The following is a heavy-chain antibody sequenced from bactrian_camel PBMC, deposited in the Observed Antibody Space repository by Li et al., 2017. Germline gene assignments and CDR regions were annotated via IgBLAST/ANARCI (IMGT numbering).Heavy chain of an antibody. CDR2: IGRDGRT. Sequence: LVESGGGLVQPGGSLRLSCSGYLYSSYCMGWFRQAPGKEREEVAVIGRDGRTRYVDSVEGRFTISKDNAKNTLFLQMDSLKPEDTATYFCAAGTDSGLFASTLCRYSYWGQGTQVTVS. CDR3: AAGTDSGLFASTLCRYSY. D-gene: IGHD1*01. CDR1: GYLYSSYC. V-gene: IGHV3S67*01. J-gene: IGHJ4*01.